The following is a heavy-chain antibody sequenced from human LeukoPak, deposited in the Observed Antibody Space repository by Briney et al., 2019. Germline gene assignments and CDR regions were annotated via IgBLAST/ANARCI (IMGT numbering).Heavy chain of an antibody. CDR1: GFTFSDYY. CDR2: ISSSGSTI. CDR3: ARDSGYCSSTGCYVHYFDH. D-gene: IGHD2-2*01. Sequence: SGGSLRLSCAASGFTFSDYYMSWIRQAPGKGLEWVSYISSSGSTIYYADSVKGRFTVSRDNAKNSLYLQMNSLRAEDTAVYYCARDSGYCSSTGCYVHYFDHWGQGTLVTVSS. V-gene: IGHV3-11*04. J-gene: IGHJ4*02.